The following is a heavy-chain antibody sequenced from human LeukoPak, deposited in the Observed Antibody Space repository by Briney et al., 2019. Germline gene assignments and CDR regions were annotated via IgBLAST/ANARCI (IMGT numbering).Heavy chain of an antibody. CDR1: GGSFSCYY. D-gene: IGHD3-3*01. J-gene: IGHJ6*03. V-gene: IGHV4-34*01. Sequence: PSETLSLTCAVYGGSFSCYYWSWIRQPPGKGLEWIGEINHSGSTNYNPSLKSRVTISVDTSKNQFSLKLSPVTAGDAALYFCARSLRGWSGYYRGSYYYYYMDVWGKGTTVTVSS. CDR3: ARSLRGWSGYYRGSYYYYYMDV. CDR2: INHSGST.